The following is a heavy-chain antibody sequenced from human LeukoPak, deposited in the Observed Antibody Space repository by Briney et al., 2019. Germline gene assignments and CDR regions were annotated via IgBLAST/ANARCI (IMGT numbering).Heavy chain of an antibody. Sequence: ASVKVSCKASGYTFTGYYMHWVRQAPGQGLEWMGGIIPIFGTANYAQKFQGRVTITADESTSTAYMELSSLRSEDTAVYYCARAPQYYDILTGYYSDAFDIWGQGTMVTVSS. CDR3: ARAPQYYDILTGYYSDAFDI. J-gene: IGHJ3*02. V-gene: IGHV1-69*13. CDR2: IIPIFGTA. D-gene: IGHD3-9*01. CDR1: GYTFTGYY.